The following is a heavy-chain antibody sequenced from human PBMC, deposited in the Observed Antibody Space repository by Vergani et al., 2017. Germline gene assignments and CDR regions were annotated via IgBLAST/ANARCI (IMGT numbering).Heavy chain of an antibody. J-gene: IGHJ3*02. CDR3: ARRGHYYDSSGYYSLRAFDI. CDR2: IYTSGST. V-gene: IGHV4-4*09. D-gene: IGHD3-22*01. Sequence: QVQLQESGPGLVKPSETLSLTCTVSGGSISSYYWSWIRQPPGTGLEWIGYIYTSGSTNYNPSLKSRVTISVDTSKNQFALKLSSVTAADTAVYYCARRGHYYDSSGYYSLRAFDIWGQGTMVTVSS. CDR1: GGSISSYY.